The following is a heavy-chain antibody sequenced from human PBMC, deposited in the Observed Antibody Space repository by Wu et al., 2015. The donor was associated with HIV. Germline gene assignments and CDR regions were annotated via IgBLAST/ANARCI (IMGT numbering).Heavy chain of an antibody. CDR3: ARRTDNYYDSSGYYPTDAFDI. V-gene: IGHV4-59*08. J-gene: IGHJ3*02. CDR2: IYYSGST. Sequence: QVQLQESGPGLVKPSETQSLTCTVSGGSISSYYWSWIRQPPGKGLEWIGYIYYSGSTNYNPSLKSRVTISVDTSKNQFSLKLSSVTAADTAVYYCARRTDNYYDSSGYYPTDAFDIWGQGTMVTVSS. D-gene: IGHD3-22*01. CDR1: GGSISSYY.